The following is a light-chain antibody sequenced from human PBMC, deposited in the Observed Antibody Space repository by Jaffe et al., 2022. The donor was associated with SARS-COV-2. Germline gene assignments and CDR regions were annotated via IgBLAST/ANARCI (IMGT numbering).Light chain of an antibody. J-gene: IGKJ1*01. Sequence: EIVLTQSPGTLSLSPGERATLSCRASRSVTSNYLAWYQQKPGQAPRLLIYGASSRATGIPDRFSGSGSGTDFTLTISRLEPEDFAVYYCQQYGGSPPETFGQGTKVEIK. V-gene: IGKV3-20*01. CDR1: RSVTSNY. CDR3: QQYGGSPPET. CDR2: GAS.